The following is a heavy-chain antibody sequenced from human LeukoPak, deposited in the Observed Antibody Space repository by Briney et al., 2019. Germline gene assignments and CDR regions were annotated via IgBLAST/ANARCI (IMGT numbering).Heavy chain of an antibody. CDR2: INPNSGGT. CDR1: GGTFSSYA. V-gene: IGHV1-2*02. D-gene: IGHD2-21*02. CDR3: ARDCGGDRWGCFDI. J-gene: IGHJ3*02. Sequence: ASVKVSCKASGGTFSSYAISWVRQAPGQGLEWMGWINPNSGGTNYAQKFQGRVTMTRDTSISTAYMELSRLRSDDTAVYYCARDCGGDRWGCFDIWGQGTMVTVSS.